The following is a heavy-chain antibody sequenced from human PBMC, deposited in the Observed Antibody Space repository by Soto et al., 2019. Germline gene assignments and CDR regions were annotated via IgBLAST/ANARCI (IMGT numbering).Heavy chain of an antibody. CDR3: AKDGSFPRGVTTYGMDV. CDR2: ISGSGGST. V-gene: IGHV3-23*01. J-gene: IGHJ6*02. CDR1: GFTFSSYA. D-gene: IGHD3-10*01. Sequence: PGGSLRLSCAASGFTFSSYAMSWVRQAPGKGLKWVSAISGSGGSTYYADSVKGRFTISRDNSKNTLYLQMNSLRAEDTAVYYCAKDGSFPRGVTTYGMDVWGQGTTVTVSS.